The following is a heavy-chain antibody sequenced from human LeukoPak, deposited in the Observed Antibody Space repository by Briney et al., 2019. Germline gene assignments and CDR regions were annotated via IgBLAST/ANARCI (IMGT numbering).Heavy chain of an antibody. CDR3: ARDHRDSSGTFDF. CDR1: GFTFTTYT. CDR2: ISGSSNNI. Sequence: GGSLRLSCAASGFTFTTYTMNWVRQAPGKGLEWLSCISGSSNNIYYVDSVKGRFTISRDNSKNTLYLQMNSLRAEDTAVYYCARDHRDSSGTFDFWGQGTLVTVS. V-gene: IGHV3-21*04. D-gene: IGHD3-22*01. J-gene: IGHJ4*02.